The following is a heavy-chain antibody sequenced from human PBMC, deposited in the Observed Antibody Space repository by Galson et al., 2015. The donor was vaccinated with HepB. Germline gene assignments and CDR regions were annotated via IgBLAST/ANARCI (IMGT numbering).Heavy chain of an antibody. D-gene: IGHD2-15*01. J-gene: IGHJ6*02. CDR2: ISSSSSTI. CDR1: GFTFSSYS. CDR3: ARDCPIVVVVAATQNYYYGMDV. V-gene: IGHV3-48*01. Sequence: SLRLSCAASGFTFSSYSMNWVRQAPGKGLEWVSYISSSSSTIYYADSVKGRFTISRDNAKNSLYLQMNSLRAEDTAVYYCARDCPIVVVVAATQNYYYGMDVWGQGTTVTVSS.